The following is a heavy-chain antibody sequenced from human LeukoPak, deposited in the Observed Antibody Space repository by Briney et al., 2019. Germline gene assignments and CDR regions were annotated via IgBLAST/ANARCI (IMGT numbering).Heavy chain of an antibody. J-gene: IGHJ6*02. CDR3: AGGGGSGWYDYYCGMDV. CDR1: GFTFSSYD. D-gene: IGHD6-19*01. Sequence: PPGGSLRLSCAASGFTFSSYDMHWVRQATGKGLEWVSAIGSAGDTYYPASVKSRFTITRENAKNSLYLQMTSIRAGDTAVYYYAGGGGSGWYDYYCGMDVWGQGTPVTVSS. V-gene: IGHV3-13*01. CDR2: IGSAGDT.